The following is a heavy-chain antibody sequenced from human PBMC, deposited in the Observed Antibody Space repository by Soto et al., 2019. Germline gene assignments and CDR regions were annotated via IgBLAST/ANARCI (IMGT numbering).Heavy chain of an antibody. CDR1: GYTFTSYA. D-gene: IGHD3-9*01. V-gene: IGHV1-3*01. CDR3: ARENNYDILTGYYMMWSWFDP. CDR2: INAGNGNT. Sequence: ASVKVSCKASGYTFTSYAMHWVRQAPGQRLEWMGWINAGNGNTKYSENFQGRVTITRDTSATTAYMELSSLRFEDTAVYYCARENNYDILTGYYMMWSWFDPWGQGTLVTVSS. J-gene: IGHJ5*02.